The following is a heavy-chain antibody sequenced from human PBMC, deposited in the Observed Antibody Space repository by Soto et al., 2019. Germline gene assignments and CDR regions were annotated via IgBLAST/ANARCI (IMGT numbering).Heavy chain of an antibody. J-gene: IGHJ2*01. Sequence: EVQLVESGGGLVLPGGSLRLSCAASGFTFSGYSMNWVRQAPGKGLEWVSYIASTSWNIYYADTVKGRFTIYRDNAKNSLYLQMNSLRDEDTAVYYCARGPSASAPLSDWYFDLWGRGNLVTVSS. V-gene: IGHV3-48*02. CDR2: IASTSWNI. CDR3: ARGPSASAPLSDWYFDL. CDR1: GFTFSGYS.